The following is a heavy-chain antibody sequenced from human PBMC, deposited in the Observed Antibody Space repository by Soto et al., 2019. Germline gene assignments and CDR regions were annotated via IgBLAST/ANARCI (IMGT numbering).Heavy chain of an antibody. V-gene: IGHV3-53*01. Sequence: PGGSLRLPCAVSGFTVTDHNVNWVRQAPGKGLEWVSVIYIGGATYYRDSVQGRFTLSRDPSDNSVSLHMNNLTVADTAVYFCAIGLQLVDHWGLGSLVTVSS. J-gene: IGHJ5*02. CDR3: AIGLQLVDH. CDR1: GFTVTDHN. CDR2: IYIGGAT. D-gene: IGHD2-2*01.